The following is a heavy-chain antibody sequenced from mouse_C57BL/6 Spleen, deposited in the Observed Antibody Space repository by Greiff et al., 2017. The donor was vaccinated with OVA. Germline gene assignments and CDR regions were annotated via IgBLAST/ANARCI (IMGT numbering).Heavy chain of an antibody. CDR3: ARGYSNYVGAMDY. CDR1: GYSFTGYF. V-gene: IGHV1-20*01. Sequence: VQLQQSGPELVKPGDSVKISCKASGYSFTGYFMNWVMQSHGKSLEWIGRINPYNGDTFYNQKFKGKATLTVDKSSSTAHMELRSLTSEDSAVYYCARGYSNYVGAMDYWGQGTSVTVSS. D-gene: IGHD2-5*01. J-gene: IGHJ4*01. CDR2: INPYNGDT.